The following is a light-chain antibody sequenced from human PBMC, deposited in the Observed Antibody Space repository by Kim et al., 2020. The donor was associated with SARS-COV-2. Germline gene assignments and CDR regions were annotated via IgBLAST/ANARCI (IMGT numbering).Light chain of an antibody. J-gene: IGLJ3*02. CDR1: SSDVGGYNY. V-gene: IGLV2-14*03. CDR3: SSYTSSSTRV. CDR2: DVS. Sequence: GQSITISCTGTSSDVGGYNYVSWYQQHPGKAPKLMIYDVSNRPSGVSNRFSGSKSGNTASLTISGLQAEDEADYYCSSYTSSSTRVFGGGTKSPS.